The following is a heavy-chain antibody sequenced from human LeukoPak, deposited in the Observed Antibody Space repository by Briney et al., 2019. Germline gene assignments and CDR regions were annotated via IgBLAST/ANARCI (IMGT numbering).Heavy chain of an antibody. D-gene: IGHD3-22*01. Sequence: PGGSLRLSCAASGFTFSDYYMSWIRQAPGKGLEWVSYISSSGSTIYYADSVKGRFTISRDNAKNSLYLQMNSLRAEDTAVYYCARVPIGYYYDSSGYYRFDYWGQGTLVTVSS. CDR3: ARVPIGYYYDSSGYYRFDY. V-gene: IGHV3-11*01. CDR2: ISSSGSTI. CDR1: GFTFSDYY. J-gene: IGHJ4*02.